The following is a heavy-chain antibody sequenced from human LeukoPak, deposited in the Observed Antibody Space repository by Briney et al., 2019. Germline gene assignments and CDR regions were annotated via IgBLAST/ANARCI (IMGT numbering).Heavy chain of an antibody. V-gene: IGHV4-39*07. CDR2: IYYYGST. Sequence: SETLSLTCTVSGDSVTSSSYSWGWIRQSPGKGLEWIGTIYYYGSTNYNPSLKSRITISVDTSKNQFSLKLSSVTAADTAVYYCARGVLVPYYYDSKRGPPYYMDVWGKGTTVTVSS. CDR1: GDSVTSSSYS. CDR3: ARGVLVPYYYDSKRGPPYYMDV. J-gene: IGHJ6*03. D-gene: IGHD3-22*01.